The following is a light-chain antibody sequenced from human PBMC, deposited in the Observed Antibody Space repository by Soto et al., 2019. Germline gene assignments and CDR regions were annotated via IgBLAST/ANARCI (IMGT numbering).Light chain of an antibody. J-gene: IGKJ1*01. CDR3: LQLYNFSWT. Sequence: EIVLTQSPGTRSLPPGERVTLSCKASQSVTSSYLTWYQQNPGQAPRLLIYGASTRAAGIPDRFSGSGSGTDFTLTISRLQPEDFATYYCLQLYNFSWTFGQGTRVDIK. V-gene: IGKV3-20*01. CDR1: QSVTSSY. CDR2: GAS.